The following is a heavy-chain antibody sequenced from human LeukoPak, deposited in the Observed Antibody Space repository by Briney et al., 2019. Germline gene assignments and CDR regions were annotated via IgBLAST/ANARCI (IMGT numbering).Heavy chain of an antibody. CDR2: IYYSGST. D-gene: IGHD6-13*01. CDR1: GGSISSYY. Sequence: SETLSLTCTVSGGSISSYYWSWIRQPPGKGLEWIGYIYYSGSTNHNPSLKSRVTISVDTSKNQFSLKLSSVTAADTAVYYCARHAFDEYSSSWPNWFDPWGQGTLVTASS. J-gene: IGHJ5*02. CDR3: ARHAFDEYSSSWPNWFDP. V-gene: IGHV4-59*08.